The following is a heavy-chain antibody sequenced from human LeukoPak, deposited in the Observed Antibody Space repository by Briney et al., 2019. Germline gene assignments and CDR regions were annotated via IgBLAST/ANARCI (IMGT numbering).Heavy chain of an antibody. D-gene: IGHD3-22*01. CDR2: IYYSGST. CDR3: ARRGVGSGYYYYFDY. J-gene: IGHJ4*02. Sequence: SETLSLTCTVSGGPISSYYWSWIRQPPGKGLEWIGYIYYSGSTNYNPSLKSRVTISVDTSKNQFSLKLSSVTAADAAVYYCARRGVGSGYYYYFDYWGQGTLVTVSS. CDR1: GGPISSYY. V-gene: IGHV4-59*08.